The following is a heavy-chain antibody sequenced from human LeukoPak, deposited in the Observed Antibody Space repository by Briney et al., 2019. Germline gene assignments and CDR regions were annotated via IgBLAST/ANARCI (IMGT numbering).Heavy chain of an antibody. J-gene: IGHJ4*02. D-gene: IGHD3-10*01. Sequence: GGSLRLSCAASGFTFSSYAMHWVRQAPGKGLEWVAVISFHGTDTFYADSVKGRFTISRDNSKNTLYLQMNSLRAEDTAVYYCARGSSWAYFDYWGQGTLVTVSS. V-gene: IGHV3-30*14. CDR1: GFTFSSYA. CDR3: ARGSSWAYFDY. CDR2: ISFHGTDT.